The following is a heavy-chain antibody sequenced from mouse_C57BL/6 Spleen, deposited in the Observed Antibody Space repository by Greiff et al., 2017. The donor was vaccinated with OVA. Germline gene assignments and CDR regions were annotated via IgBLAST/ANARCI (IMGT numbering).Heavy chain of an antibody. J-gene: IGHJ2*01. V-gene: IGHV1-82*01. Sequence: QVQLKQSGPELVKPGASVKISCKASGYAFSSSWMNWVKQRPGKGLEWIGRIYPGDGDTNYNGKFKGKATLTADKSSSTAYMQLSSLTSEDSAVYFCARVGYYGISYYFDYWGQGTTLTVSS. CDR2: IYPGDGDT. CDR3: ARVGYYGISYYFDY. CDR1: GYAFSSSW. D-gene: IGHD2-1*01.